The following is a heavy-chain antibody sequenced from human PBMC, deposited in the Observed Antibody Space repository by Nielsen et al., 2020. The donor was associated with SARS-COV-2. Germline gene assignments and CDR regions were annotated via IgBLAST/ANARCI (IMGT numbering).Heavy chain of an antibody. V-gene: IGHV3-7*01. J-gene: IGHJ4*02. Sequence: GGSLRLSCAASGFAFSRSWMTWVRQAPGKGLEWVANIKQDGSEKYYVDSVKGRFTISRDNTKNSLFLQMSSLRGEDSAVYYCAKAGPLYDTLTGYYLDYWGQGSLVTVSS. D-gene: IGHD3-9*01. CDR3: AKAGPLYDTLTGYYLDY. CDR2: IKQDGSEK. CDR1: GFAFSRSW.